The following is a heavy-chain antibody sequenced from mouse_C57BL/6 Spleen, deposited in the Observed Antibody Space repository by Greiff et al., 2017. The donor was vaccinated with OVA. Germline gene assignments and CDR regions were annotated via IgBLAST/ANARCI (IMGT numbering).Heavy chain of an antibody. Sequence: EVQGVESGGGLVKPGGSLKLSCAASGFTFSSYAMSWVRQTPETRLEWVATISAGGSYPSYPDNVKGRFTISRDNAKNNLYLQMSHLKSEDTAMYYCARDETGRYFDVWGTGTTGTVSS. V-gene: IGHV5-4*01. CDR2: ISAGGSYP. CDR3: ARDETGRYFDV. J-gene: IGHJ1*03. CDR1: GFTFSSYA.